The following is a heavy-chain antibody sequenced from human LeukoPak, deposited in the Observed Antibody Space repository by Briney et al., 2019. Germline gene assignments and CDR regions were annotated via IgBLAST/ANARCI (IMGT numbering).Heavy chain of an antibody. Sequence: AGGSLRLSCAASGFTFNNYAMHWVRQAPGKGLQWVAVISNDGSKKSYVDSVKGRFTISRDNSKNTLYLQMNSLIAEDTAVYYCAKSGYNRFDYWGQGTRVTVSS. CDR3: AKSGYNRFDY. V-gene: IGHV3-30*04. J-gene: IGHJ4*02. CDR2: ISNDGSKK. CDR1: GFTFNNYA. D-gene: IGHD5-24*01.